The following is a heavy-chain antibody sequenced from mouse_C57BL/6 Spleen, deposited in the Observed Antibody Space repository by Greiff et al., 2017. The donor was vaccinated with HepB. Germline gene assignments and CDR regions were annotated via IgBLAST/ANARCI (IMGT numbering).Heavy chain of an antibody. D-gene: IGHD2-2*01. CDR3: THYGYGRFAY. V-gene: IGHV14-4*01. Sequence: EVQLQQSGAELVRPGASVKLSCTASGFNIKDDYMHWVKQRPEQGLEWIGWIDPENGDTEYASKFQGKATITADTSSNTAYLQLSSLTSEDTAVYYCTHYGYGRFAYWGQGTLVTVSA. CDR1: GFNIKDDY. J-gene: IGHJ3*01. CDR2: IDPENGDT.